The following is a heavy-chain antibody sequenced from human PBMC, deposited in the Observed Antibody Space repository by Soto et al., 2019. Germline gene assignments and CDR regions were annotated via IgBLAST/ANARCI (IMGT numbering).Heavy chain of an antibody. CDR1: GGTFSSYA. Sequence: QVQLVQSGAEVKKPGSSVKVSCKASGGTFSSYAISWVRQAPGQGLEWMGGIIPIFGTANYAQKFQGRVTITADESTRTAYMKLSSLRSEDTAVYYCARLYCSGGSFYFPPYYCYGMDVWGQGTTVTVSS. CDR3: ARLYCSGGSFYFPPYYCYGMDV. J-gene: IGHJ6*02. V-gene: IGHV1-69*19. D-gene: IGHD2-15*01. CDR2: IIPIFGTA.